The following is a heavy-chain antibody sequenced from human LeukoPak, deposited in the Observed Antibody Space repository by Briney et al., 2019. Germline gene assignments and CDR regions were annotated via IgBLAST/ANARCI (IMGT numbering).Heavy chain of an antibody. CDR3: ARVRLADERAWAY. Sequence: ASVKVSCKASGYTFSDFYIHWVRQAPGQGLEYVGWITPKSGDTYSPQRFQGRVTMTRDASISTAYMEPSSPRSDDTAVYFCARVRLADERAWAYWGQGTLVTVSS. CDR2: ITPKSGDT. V-gene: IGHV1-2*02. D-gene: IGHD3-3*02. CDR1: GYTFSDFY. J-gene: IGHJ4*02.